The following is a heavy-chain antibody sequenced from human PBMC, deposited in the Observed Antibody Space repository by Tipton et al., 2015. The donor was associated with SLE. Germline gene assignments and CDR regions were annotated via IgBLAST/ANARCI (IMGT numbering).Heavy chain of an antibody. J-gene: IGHJ4*02. CDR3: ARGRGFRPGPFDD. CDR2: IYYTGTT. Sequence: TLSLTCAVQSGSVSGYYWSWVRQSPGKGLEWIGYIYYTGTTNYNPSLTSRVTISVDTAKNHFSLTLNSVTAADTAVYYCARGRGFRPGPFDDWGQGTLVAVSS. V-gene: IGHV4-59*02. CDR1: SGSVSGYY. D-gene: IGHD5-12*01.